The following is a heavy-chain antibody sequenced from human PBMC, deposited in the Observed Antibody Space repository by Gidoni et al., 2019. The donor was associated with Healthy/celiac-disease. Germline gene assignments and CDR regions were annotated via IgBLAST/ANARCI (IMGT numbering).Heavy chain of an antibody. CDR2: IIPIFGTA. CDR3: AYEYSSGGYGLDY. J-gene: IGHJ4*02. Sequence: RQAPGQVLEWMRGIIPIFGTANYAQKFQGRVTITADKSTSTAYMELSSLRSEDTAVYYCAYEYSSGGYGLDYWGQGTLVTVSS. V-gene: IGHV1-69*06. D-gene: IGHD6-19*01.